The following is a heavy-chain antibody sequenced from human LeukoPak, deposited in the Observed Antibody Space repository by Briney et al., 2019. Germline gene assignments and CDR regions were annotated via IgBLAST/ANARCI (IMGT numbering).Heavy chain of an antibody. CDR1: GFTFSGYA. V-gene: IGHV3-23*01. CDR2: ISGSGGST. J-gene: IGHJ4*02. D-gene: IGHD3-10*01. CDR3: ADSNTMVRGGVFDY. Sequence: GGSLRLSCAASGFTFSGYAMSWVRQAPGKGLEWVSAISGSGGSTYYADSVKGRFTISRDNSKNTPYLQMNSLGAEDTAVYYCADSNTMVRGGVFDYWGQGTLVTVSS.